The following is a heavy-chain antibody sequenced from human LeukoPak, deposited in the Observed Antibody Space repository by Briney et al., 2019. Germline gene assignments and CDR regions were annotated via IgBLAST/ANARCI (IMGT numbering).Heavy chain of an antibody. CDR2: IRYDGSNE. D-gene: IGHD6-19*01. Sequence: GASVRLYCAASGFTFSTYGLHWLGQAAGQVLQRVSSIRYDGSNEYYGDSVKGRFTISRDNSKNTVCLQMNSLRPEDTAVYYCAKDVGQWLVLDYFDYWGQGTLVIVSS. CDR3: AKDVGQWLVLDYFDY. V-gene: IGHV3-30*02. J-gene: IGHJ4*02. CDR1: GFTFSTYG.